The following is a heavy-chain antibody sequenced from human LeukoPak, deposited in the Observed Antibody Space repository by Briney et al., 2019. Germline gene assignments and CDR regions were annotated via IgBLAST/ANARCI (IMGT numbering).Heavy chain of an antibody. Sequence: SETLSLTCTVSSGSISNYDWSWIRQPAGKGLEWIGRIYTSGSTNYSPSLKSRVTMSVDTSKKQFSLKLSSVTAADTAVYYCARSEVAFDPWGQGTLVTVSS. V-gene: IGHV4-4*07. CDR2: IYTSGST. CDR1: SGSISNYD. CDR3: ARSEVAFDP. D-gene: IGHD1-14*01. J-gene: IGHJ5*02.